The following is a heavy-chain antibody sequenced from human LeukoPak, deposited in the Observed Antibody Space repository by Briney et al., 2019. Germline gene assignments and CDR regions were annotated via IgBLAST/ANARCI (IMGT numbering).Heavy chain of an antibody. CDR3: AKEVYGMDV. V-gene: IGHV3-9*02. CDR1: GFTSDDYA. CDR2: ISWNSGSI. Sequence: GGSLRLSCAASGFTSDDYAMHWVRHAPGKGLEWVSGISWNSGSIGYADSVKGRFTISRDNAKNSLYLQMNSLRAEDTALYYCAKEVYGMDVWGQGTTVTVSS. J-gene: IGHJ6*02.